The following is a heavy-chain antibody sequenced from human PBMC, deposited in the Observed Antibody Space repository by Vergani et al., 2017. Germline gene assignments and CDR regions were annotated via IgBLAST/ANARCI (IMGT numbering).Heavy chain of an antibody. CDR2: IGTAGDT. Sequence: EVQLVESGGGLVQPGGSLRLSCAASGFTFSSYAMSWVRQAPGKGLEWVSAIGTAGDTYYPGSVKGRFTISRENAKNSLYLQMNSLRAGDTAVYYCARGSITGTTDYYYYMDVWGKGTTVTVSS. CDR1: GFTFSSYA. V-gene: IGHV3-13*01. D-gene: IGHD1-7*01. CDR3: ARGSITGTTDYYYYMDV. J-gene: IGHJ6*03.